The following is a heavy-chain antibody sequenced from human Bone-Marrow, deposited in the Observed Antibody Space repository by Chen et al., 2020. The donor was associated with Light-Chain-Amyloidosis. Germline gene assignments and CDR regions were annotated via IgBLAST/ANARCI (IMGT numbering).Heavy chain of an antibody. V-gene: IGHV4-34*01. J-gene: IGHJ3*02. CDR1: GGSFSGYY. Sequence: QVQLQQWGAGLLKPSETLSLTCAVYGGSFSGYYWGWIRQPPGKGLEWIGRIYHSGSTYYNPSLKSRVTMSVDTSKNQFSLKLSSVTAADTAMYFCTRAWRSTSDGRHDAFDIWGQGTMVTVSS. D-gene: IGHD2-2*01. CDR2: IYHSGST. CDR3: TRAWRSTSDGRHDAFDI.